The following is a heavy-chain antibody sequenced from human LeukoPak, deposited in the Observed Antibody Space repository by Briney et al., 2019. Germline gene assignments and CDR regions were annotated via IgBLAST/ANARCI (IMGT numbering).Heavy chain of an antibody. CDR2: IDYSGST. V-gene: IGHV4-59*08. CDR3: ARGGNYGDYDGYFDY. J-gene: IGHJ4*02. D-gene: IGHD4-17*01. CDR1: GGTFSRHY. Sequence: SETLSLTCTVSGGTFSRHYWSWIRQPPGKGLEWIAYIDYSGSTNYNPSLKSRLTISVDTSKNQFSLKLSSVTAADTAVYYCARGGNYGDYDGYFDYWGQGTLVTVSS.